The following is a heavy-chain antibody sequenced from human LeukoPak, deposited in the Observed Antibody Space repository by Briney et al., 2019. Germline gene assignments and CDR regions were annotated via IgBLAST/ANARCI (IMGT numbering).Heavy chain of an antibody. CDR3: ASSCSSTSCPFDY. Sequence: SKTLSLTCTVSGVSISSYYWSWIRQPPGKGLEWIGRIYTSGSTNYNPSLKSRVTMSVDTSKNQFSLKLSSVTAADTAVYYCASSCSSTSCPFDYWGQGTLVTVSS. CDR2: IYTSGST. CDR1: GVSISSYY. D-gene: IGHD2-2*01. V-gene: IGHV4-4*07. J-gene: IGHJ4*02.